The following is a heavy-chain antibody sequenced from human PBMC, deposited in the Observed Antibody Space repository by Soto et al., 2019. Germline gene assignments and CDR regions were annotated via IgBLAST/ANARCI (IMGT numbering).Heavy chain of an antibody. CDR2: INHSGST. CDR3: ARAQGLGYCSSTSCYVRRRWFDP. Sequence: SETLSLTCAVYGGSFSGYYWSWIRQPPGKGLEWIGEINHSGSTNYNPSLKSRVTISVDTSKNQFSLKLSSVTAADTAVYYCARAQGLGYCSSTSCYVRRRWFDPWGQGTLVTVSS. CDR1: GGSFSGYY. V-gene: IGHV4-34*01. D-gene: IGHD2-2*01. J-gene: IGHJ5*02.